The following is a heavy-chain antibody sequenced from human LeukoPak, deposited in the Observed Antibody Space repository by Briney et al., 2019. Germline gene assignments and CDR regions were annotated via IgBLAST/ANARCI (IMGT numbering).Heavy chain of an antibody. CDR3: ARVGASTYYYDSSGYKAFDI. CDR1: GCTFSSYA. D-gene: IGHD3-22*01. Sequence: GRSLRLSCAASGCTFSSYAMHWVRQAPGKGLEWVAAISYDGSNKYYADSVKGRFTISRDNSKNTLYLQMNSLRAEDTAVYYCARVGASTYYYDSSGYKAFDIWGQGTMVTVSS. V-gene: IGHV3-30-3*01. J-gene: IGHJ3*02. CDR2: ISYDGSNK.